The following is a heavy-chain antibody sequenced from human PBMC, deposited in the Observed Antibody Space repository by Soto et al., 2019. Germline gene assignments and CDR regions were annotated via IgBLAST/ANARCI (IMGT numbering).Heavy chain of an antibody. CDR1: GGSINNYY. V-gene: IGHV4-59*08. D-gene: IGHD1-1*01. J-gene: IGHJ4*02. Sequence: QVQLQESGPGLVKPSETLSLTCTVSGGSINNYYWSWTRQPPGKGLEWVGYIYFSGFTNYNPSLESRVTISVDTSKNQLSLKLRSVTAADTAVYYCAHWNEGSDYWGQGTLVTVSS. CDR2: IYFSGFT. CDR3: AHWNEGSDY.